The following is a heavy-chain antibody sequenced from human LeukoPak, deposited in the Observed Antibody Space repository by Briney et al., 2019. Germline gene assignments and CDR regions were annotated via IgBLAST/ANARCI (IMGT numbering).Heavy chain of an antibody. CDR1: GFTFSSYA. CDR3: AKGWELLAYYYYYGMDV. Sequence: PPGGSLRLSCAASGFTFSSYAMSWVRQAPGKGLEWVSAISGSGGSTYYADSVKGRFTISRDNSKNTLYLQMNSLRAEDTAVYYCAKGWELLAYYYYYGMDVWGQGTTVTVSS. J-gene: IGHJ6*02. V-gene: IGHV3-23*01. CDR2: ISGSGGST. D-gene: IGHD1-26*01.